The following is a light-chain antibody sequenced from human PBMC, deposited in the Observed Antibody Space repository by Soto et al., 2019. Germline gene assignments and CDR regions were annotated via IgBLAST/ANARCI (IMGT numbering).Light chain of an antibody. CDR1: SSDVGGYDY. V-gene: IGLV2-14*01. CDR2: DVN. Sequence: QSVLTQPASVSGSPGQSITISCTGTSSDVGGYDYVSWYQQLPGKAPKLLIYDVNNRPSGVSHRFSGSKSGNTASLTISGLQAEDEADYYGSSYTGSSTFVFGTGTKVTVL. J-gene: IGLJ1*01. CDR3: SSYTGSSTFV.